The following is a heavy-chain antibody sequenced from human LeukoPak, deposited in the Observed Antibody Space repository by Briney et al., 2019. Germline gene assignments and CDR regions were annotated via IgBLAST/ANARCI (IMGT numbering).Heavy chain of an antibody. D-gene: IGHD3-22*01. CDR3: ASPLLHYYDSSGYYEFGY. V-gene: IGHV4-39*01. CDR1: GGSISSSSYY. CDR2: IYYSGST. Sequence: PSETLSLTCTVSGGSISSSSYYWGWIRQPPGKGLEWIGSIYYSGSTYYNPSLKSRVTISVDTSKNQFSLKLSLVTAADTAVYYCASPLLHYYDSSGYYEFGYWGQGTLVTVSS. J-gene: IGHJ4*02.